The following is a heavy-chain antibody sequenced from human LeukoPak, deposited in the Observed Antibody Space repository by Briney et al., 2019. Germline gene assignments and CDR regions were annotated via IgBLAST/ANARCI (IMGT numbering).Heavy chain of an antibody. CDR3: ARNFRGLWSGYYDLREYYYGLDV. D-gene: IGHD3-3*01. J-gene: IGHJ6*02. CDR2: IYYSCSA. CDR1: GGSINTYY. Sequence: TSETLSLTCTVSGGSINTYYWSWIRQSPGKGLEWIAYIYYSCSAYYNPSLKSRVTISVDTSKNQFPLKMSSVPAADTAVYYCARNFRGLWSGYYDLREYYYGLDVWGQGTTVTVSS. V-gene: IGHV4-59*01.